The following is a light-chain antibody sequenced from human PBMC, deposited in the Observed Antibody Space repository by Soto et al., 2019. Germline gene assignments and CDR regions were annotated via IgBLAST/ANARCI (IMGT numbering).Light chain of an antibody. CDR3: QQYNSYSWT. J-gene: IGKJ1*01. CDR1: ESVSKW. Sequence: DIPMTQSPSFLSASVGDKVTITCRATESVSKWLAWYQEKPGNTPRPLIYGASTLESGVPSRFSGSGSGTEFTLTISSLQADDFAIYYCQQYNSYSWTFGQGTKVEMK. CDR2: GAS. V-gene: IGKV1-5*01.